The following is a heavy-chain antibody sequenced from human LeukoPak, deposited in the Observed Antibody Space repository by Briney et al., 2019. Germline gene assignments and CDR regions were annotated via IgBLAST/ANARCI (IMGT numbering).Heavy chain of an antibody. J-gene: IGHJ5*02. CDR2: ISGSGGST. V-gene: IGHV3-23*01. CDR3: AIGGGYCSSTSCYLFS. CDR1: GFTFSSYA. D-gene: IGHD2-2*01. Sequence: GGSLRLSCAASGFTFSSYAMSWVRQAPGKGLEWVSAISGSGGSTYYADSVKGRFTISRDNSKNTLYLQMNSLRAEDTAVYYCAIGGGYCSSTSCYLFSWGQGTLVTVSS.